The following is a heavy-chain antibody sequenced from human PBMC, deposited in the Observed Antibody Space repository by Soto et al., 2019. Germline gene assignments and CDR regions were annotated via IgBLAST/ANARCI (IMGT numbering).Heavy chain of an antibody. CDR1: GCTFSSYA. D-gene: IGHD2-15*01. V-gene: IGHV1-69*01. CDR3: AREIRGNSDY. Sequence: QVQLVQSGAEVKKPGYSVKVSCKASGCTFSSYAISWVRQAPGQGLEWMGGIIPIFGTANYAQKFQGRVTITADESKSTADMELSSLRSEDAAVYYYAREIRGNSDYWGQGTLVTVSS. J-gene: IGHJ4*02. CDR2: IIPIFGTA.